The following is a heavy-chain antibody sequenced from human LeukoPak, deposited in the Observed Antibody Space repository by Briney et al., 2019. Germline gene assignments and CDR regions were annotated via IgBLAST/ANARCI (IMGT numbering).Heavy chain of an antibody. CDR2: INHRGST. J-gene: IGHJ4*02. V-gene: IGHV4-34*01. CDR3: ARDPKWAFGGLNGGDFDY. CDR1: GGSFSGHY. D-gene: IGHD3-16*01. Sequence: SETLSLTCAVYGGSFSGHYWSWIRQSPGKGLEWIGEINHRGSTNYNPSLKSRVTMSVDTSKNQFSLKLSSVTAADTAVYYCARDPKWAFGGLNGGDFDYWGQGALVTVSS.